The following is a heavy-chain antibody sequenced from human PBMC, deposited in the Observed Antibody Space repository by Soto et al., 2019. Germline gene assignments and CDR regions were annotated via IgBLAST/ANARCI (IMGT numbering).Heavy chain of an antibody. V-gene: IGHV3-15*01. CDR1: GAPFSGHW. J-gene: IGHJ4*02. D-gene: IGHD2-15*01. CDR2: IKSKKDGGTI. Sequence: EVQLVESGGGLVEPGGSLRLTCAVSGAPFSGHWMSWVRQAPGKGLEWVARIKSKKDGGTIEYAAPVKGRLTISRDDARNTLYLQMNSLTTEDTAIYYCTAETYCGGGSCPEYWGQGTLVTVSS. CDR3: TAETYCGGGSCPEY.